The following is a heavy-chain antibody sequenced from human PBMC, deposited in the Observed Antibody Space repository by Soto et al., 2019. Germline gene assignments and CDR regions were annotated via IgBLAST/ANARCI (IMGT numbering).Heavy chain of an antibody. CDR2: INPNTYGTT. J-gene: IGHJ4*02. V-gene: IGHV1-2*02. CDR1: GYTLTDYY. Sequence: ASVKISCKTAGYTLTDYYFHWVRQAPGQGLEWMGWINPNTYGTTTYAQKFQGRVTLTRDTSTRTAYMELSSLRSDDTAVYYCARGRHYSEFDYWGQGSLVTGSS. D-gene: IGHD2-21*01. CDR3: ARGRHYSEFDY.